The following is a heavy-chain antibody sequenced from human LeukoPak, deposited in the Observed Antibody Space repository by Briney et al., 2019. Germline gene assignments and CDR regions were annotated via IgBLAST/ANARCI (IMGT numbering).Heavy chain of an antibody. CDR3: ARGYTKIHSKWELLNPCYYYYMDV. V-gene: IGHV4-34*01. Sequence: PSETLSLTCAVYGGSFSGYYWSWIRQPPGKGLEWIGEINHSGSTNYNPSLKSRVTISVDTSKNQFSLKLSSVTAADTAVYYCARGYTKIHSKWELLNPCYYYYMDVWGKGTTVTVSS. CDR2: INHSGST. J-gene: IGHJ6*03. CDR1: GGSFSGYY. D-gene: IGHD1-26*01.